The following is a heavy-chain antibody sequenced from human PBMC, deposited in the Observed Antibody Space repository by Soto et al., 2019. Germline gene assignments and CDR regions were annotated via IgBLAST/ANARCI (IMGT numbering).Heavy chain of an antibody. CDR1: GGSISSSSYY. D-gene: IGHD3-3*01. CDR2: IYYSGST. Sequence: QLQLQESGPGLVKPSETLSLTCTVSGGSISSSSYYWGWIRQPPGKGLEWIGSIYYSGSTYYNPSLKSRVTISVDTSKNQFSLKLSSVTAADTAVYYCARQEGHKRFWSGYSQEDDYWGQGTLVTVSS. CDR3: ARQEGHKRFWSGYSQEDDY. J-gene: IGHJ4*02. V-gene: IGHV4-39*01.